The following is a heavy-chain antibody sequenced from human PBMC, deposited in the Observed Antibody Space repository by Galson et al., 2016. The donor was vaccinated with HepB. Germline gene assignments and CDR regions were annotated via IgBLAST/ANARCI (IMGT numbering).Heavy chain of an antibody. CDR1: GFTFNHYA. J-gene: IGHJ4*02. V-gene: IGHV3-30*04. CDR3: AKDGLMAANTEPSFDF. Sequence: SLRLSCAASGFTFNHYALHWVRQAPGKGLEWVALKAYDGAYEYYADSVKGRFTISRDNSKSMLYLHMNSLRTEDTAVYYCAKDGLMAANTEPSFDFWGQGTLVTVSS. D-gene: IGHD2-8*01. CDR2: KAYDGAYE.